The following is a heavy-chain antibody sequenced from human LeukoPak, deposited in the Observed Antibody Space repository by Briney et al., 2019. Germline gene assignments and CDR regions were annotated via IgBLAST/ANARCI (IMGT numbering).Heavy chain of an antibody. CDR3: ARGPIGYCSSTSCYRSYYYYGMDV. CDR2: IYYSGST. D-gene: IGHD2-2*03. CDR1: GGSVSSGSYY. J-gene: IGHJ6*02. Sequence: PSETLSLTCTVSGGSVSSGSYYWSWIRQPPGTGLEWIGYIYYSGSTTYNPSLKSRVTISVDTSKNQFSLKLSSVTAADTAVYYCARGPIGYCSSTSCYRSYYYYGMDVWGQGTTVTVSS. V-gene: IGHV4-61*01.